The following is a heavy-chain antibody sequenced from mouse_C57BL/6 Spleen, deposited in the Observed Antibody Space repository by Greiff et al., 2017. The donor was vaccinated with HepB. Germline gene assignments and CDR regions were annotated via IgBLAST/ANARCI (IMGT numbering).Heavy chain of an antibody. Sequence: QVQLKQPGAELVKPGASVKLSCKASGYTFTSYWMQWVKQRPGQGLEWIGEIDPSDSYTNYNQKFKGKATLTVDTSSSTAYMQLSSLTSEDSAVYYCASYGSSHWYFDVWGTGTTVTVSS. D-gene: IGHD1-1*01. J-gene: IGHJ1*03. V-gene: IGHV1-50*01. CDR1: GYTFTSYW. CDR2: IDPSDSYT. CDR3: ASYGSSHWYFDV.